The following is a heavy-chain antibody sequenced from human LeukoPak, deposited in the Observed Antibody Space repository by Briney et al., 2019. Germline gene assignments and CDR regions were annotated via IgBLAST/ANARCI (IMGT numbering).Heavy chain of an antibody. D-gene: IGHD3-22*01. CDR3: AKDPRKYATMIVGPGGYFDY. CDR1: GFTFSSYG. V-gene: IGHV3-30*18. Sequence: PGGSLRLSCAASGFTFSSYGMHWVRQAPGKGLEWVAVISYDGSNKYYADSVKGRFTISRDNSKNTLYLQMNSLRAEDTAVYYCAKDPRKYATMIVGPGGYFDYWGQGTLVTVSS. J-gene: IGHJ4*02. CDR2: ISYDGSNK.